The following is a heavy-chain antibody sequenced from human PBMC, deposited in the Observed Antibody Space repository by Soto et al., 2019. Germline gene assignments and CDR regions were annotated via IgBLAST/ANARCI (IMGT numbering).Heavy chain of an antibody. Sequence: PSETLSLTCTVSGCSISSSSYYWGWIRQPPGKGLEWIGSIFYSGSTYYNPSLKSRVTISVDTSKNQFSLKLSSVTAADTAVYYCARHLTYCSAGSCYSDFPYYEYLDCWGQGTPVTVSS. CDR3: ARHLTYCSAGSCYSDFPYYEYLDC. CDR1: GCSISSSSYY. V-gene: IGHV4-39*01. CDR2: IFYSGST. J-gene: IGHJ4*02. D-gene: IGHD2-15*01.